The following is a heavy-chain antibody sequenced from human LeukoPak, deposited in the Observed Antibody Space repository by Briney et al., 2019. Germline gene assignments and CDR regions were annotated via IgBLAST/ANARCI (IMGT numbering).Heavy chain of an antibody. CDR1: GGSISSGGYS. CDR2: IYHSGST. J-gene: IGHJ6*02. V-gene: IGHV4-30-2*01. D-gene: IGHD3-22*01. Sequence: PSQTLSLTCAVSGGSISSGGYSWSWIRQPPGKGLEWIGYIYHSGSTYYNPSLKSRVTISVDRSKNQFSLKLSSVTAADTAVYYCARTTANYYDSSGYYPVLGMDVWGQGTTVTVSS. CDR3: ARTTANYYDSSGYYPVLGMDV.